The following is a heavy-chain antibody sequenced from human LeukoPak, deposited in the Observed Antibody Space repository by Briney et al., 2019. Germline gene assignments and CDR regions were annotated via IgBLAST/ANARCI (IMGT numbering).Heavy chain of an antibody. CDR2: SQTTKPNSCTT. V-gene: IGHV3-72*01. D-gene: IGHD6-13*01. Sequence: GGSLRLSCAASGFAITDHHMDWVRQAPGKGMEWVGRSQTTKPNSCTTEYAASVKGRFTISRDDSKNSLYLQLNSLKTEDTAVYYCVRVDTTSSGWYHFDNWGQGTLVTVSS. CDR1: GFAITDHH. J-gene: IGHJ4*02. CDR3: VRVDTTSSGWYHFDN.